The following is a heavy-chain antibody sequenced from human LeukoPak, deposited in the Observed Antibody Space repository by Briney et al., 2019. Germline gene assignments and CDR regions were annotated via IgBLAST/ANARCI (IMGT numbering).Heavy chain of an antibody. Sequence: GASVKVSCKASGYTFTSYGISWVRQAPGQGLEWMGWISAYNGNTNYAQKLQGRVTMTTDTSTSTAYMELRSLRSDDTAVYYCARAVDYYGSGSSPPNWFDPWGQGTLVTVSS. CDR3: ARAVDYYGSGSSPPNWFDP. CDR2: ISAYNGNT. CDR1: GYTFTSYG. J-gene: IGHJ5*02. D-gene: IGHD3-10*01. V-gene: IGHV1-18*01.